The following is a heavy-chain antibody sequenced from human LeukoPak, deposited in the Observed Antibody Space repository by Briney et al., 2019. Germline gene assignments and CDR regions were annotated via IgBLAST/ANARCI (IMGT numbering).Heavy chain of an antibody. CDR3: ARDAVPNDY. CDR2: VYSSGST. Sequence: SETLSLTCTVAGGSISSFYWSWIRQPPGKGLEWIGYVYSSGSTNYNPSLKSRVTISVDTSKNQFSLKLSSVTAADTAVYYCARDAVPNDYWGQGTLVTVSS. V-gene: IGHV4-59*01. CDR1: GGSISSFY. J-gene: IGHJ4*02. D-gene: IGHD2-2*01.